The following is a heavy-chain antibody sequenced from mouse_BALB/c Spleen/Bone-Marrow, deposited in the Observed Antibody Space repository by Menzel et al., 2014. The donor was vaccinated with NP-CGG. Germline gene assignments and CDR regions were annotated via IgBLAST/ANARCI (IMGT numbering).Heavy chain of an antibody. J-gene: IGHJ3*01. Sequence: VQLQQSGPELEKPGASVKISCKASGYSFTGYNMNWVKQSDGRSLEWIGNIDPYYGGTSYNQRFRGKATLTVDKSSSTANMQLTSLTSEDSAVYYCARNHFGSNSLGYWGQGTLVTVSA. CDR2: IDPYYGGT. D-gene: IGHD1-1*01. CDR3: ARNHFGSNSLGY. CDR1: GYSFTGYN. V-gene: IGHV1S135*01.